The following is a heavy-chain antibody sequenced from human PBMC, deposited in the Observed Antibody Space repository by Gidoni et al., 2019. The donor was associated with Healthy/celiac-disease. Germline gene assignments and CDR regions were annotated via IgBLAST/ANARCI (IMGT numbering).Heavy chain of an antibody. V-gene: IGHV4-59*01. CDR2: IYYSGST. J-gene: IGHJ4*02. D-gene: IGHD6-19*01. Sequence: QVQLQESGPGLVKPSETLSLTCTVPGGSISSYYWSWIRQPPGKGLEWIGYIYYSGSTNYNPSLKSRVTISVDTSKNQFSLKLSSVTAADTAVYYCAGSAIHSSGWYPLGYWGQGTLVTVSS. CDR3: AGSAIHSSGWYPLGY. CDR1: GGSISSYY.